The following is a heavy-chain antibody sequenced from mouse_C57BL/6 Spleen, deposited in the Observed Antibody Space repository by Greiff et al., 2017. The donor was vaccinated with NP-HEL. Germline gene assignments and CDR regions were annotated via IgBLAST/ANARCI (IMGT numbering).Heavy chain of an antibody. J-gene: IGHJ2*01. Sequence: QVQLQQPGAELVKPGASVKLSCKASGYTFTSYWMRWVKQRPGQGLEWIGEIDPSDSYTNYNQKFKGKATLTVDTSSSTAYMQLSSLTSEDSAVYYCARNWDVKGFDYWGQGTTLTVSS. D-gene: IGHD4-1*01. CDR1: GYTFTSYW. CDR2: IDPSDSYT. CDR3: ARNWDVKGFDY. V-gene: IGHV1-50*01.